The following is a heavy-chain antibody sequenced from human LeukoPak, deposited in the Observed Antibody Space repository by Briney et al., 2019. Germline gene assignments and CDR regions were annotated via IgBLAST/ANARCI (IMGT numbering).Heavy chain of an antibody. V-gene: IGHV4-59*12. D-gene: IGHD4-11*01. CDR2: IYYSGST. CDR1: GGSISSYY. Sequence: SETLSLSCTVSGGSISSYYWSWTRQPPGKGLEWIGYIYYSGSTNYNPSLKSRVTISVDTSKNQFSLKLSSVTAADTAVYYCARADYKLHFDYWGQGTLVTVSS. CDR3: ARADYKLHFDY. J-gene: IGHJ4*02.